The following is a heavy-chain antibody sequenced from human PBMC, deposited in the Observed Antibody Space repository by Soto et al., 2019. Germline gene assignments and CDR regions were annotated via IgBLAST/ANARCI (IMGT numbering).Heavy chain of an antibody. CDR2: ISYDGSNK. Sequence: GGSLRLSCAASGFTFSSYGMHWVRQAPGKGLEWVAVISYDGSNKYYADSVKDRFTISRDNSKNTLYLQMNSLRAEDTAVYYCAKDRGGYCSGGSCHLYYYGMDVWGQGTTVTVSS. V-gene: IGHV3-30*18. D-gene: IGHD2-15*01. CDR1: GFTFSSYG. CDR3: AKDRGGYCSGGSCHLYYYGMDV. J-gene: IGHJ6*02.